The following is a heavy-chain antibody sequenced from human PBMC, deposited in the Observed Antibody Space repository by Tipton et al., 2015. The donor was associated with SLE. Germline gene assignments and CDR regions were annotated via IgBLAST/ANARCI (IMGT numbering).Heavy chain of an antibody. CDR2: ISGSGGST. J-gene: IGHJ6*02. D-gene: IGHD3-10*01. Sequence: SLRLSCAASGFTVSSNYMSWVRQAPGKGLGWVSAISGSGGSTYYADSVKGRFTISRDNAKNSLYLQMNSLRAEDTAVYYCASPRRSYGEAYYYGMDVWGQGTTVTVSS. CDR1: GFTVSSNY. CDR3: ASPRRSYGEAYYYGMDV. V-gene: IGHV3-11*04.